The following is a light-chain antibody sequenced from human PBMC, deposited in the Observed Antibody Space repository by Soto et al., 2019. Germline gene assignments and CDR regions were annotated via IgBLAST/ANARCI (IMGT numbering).Light chain of an antibody. J-gene: IGLJ1*01. V-gene: IGLV1-40*01. CDR2: GNT. CDR1: SSDIGAGYD. CDR3: QSYDSSLRHYV. Sequence: QPVLTQPPSVSGAPGQRVTISCTGSSSDIGAGYDVHWYQQLPGKAPTLLIYGNTKRPSGVPDRFSGSRSGISASLAITGLQAEDEADYYCQSYDSSLRHYVFGTGTKVTVL.